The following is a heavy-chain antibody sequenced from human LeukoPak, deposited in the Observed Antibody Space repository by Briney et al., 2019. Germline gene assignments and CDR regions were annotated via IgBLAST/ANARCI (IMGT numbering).Heavy chain of an antibody. V-gene: IGHV5-51*01. CDR3: ARERGYYCSTGSCYFDF. CDR2: IYAGDSDT. J-gene: IGHJ4*02. D-gene: IGHD2-15*01. CDR1: GYIFSDYW. Sequence: GESLKISCRGSGYIFSDYWIGWVRQMPGRGLEWMGIIYAGDSDTRYMPSFQGQVTISADKSINTAYLQWSSLKASDTAVYFCARERGYYCSTGSCYFDFRGQGTLVTVSS.